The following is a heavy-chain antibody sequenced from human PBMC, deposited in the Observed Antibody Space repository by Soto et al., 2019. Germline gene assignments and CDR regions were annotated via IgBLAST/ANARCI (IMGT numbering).Heavy chain of an antibody. V-gene: IGHV3-23*01. CDR1: GFTFSSYA. Sequence: GGSLRLSCAASGFTFSSYAMSWVRQAPGKGLEWVSAISGSGGSTYYADSVKGRFTNSRDNSKNTLYLQMNSLRAEDTAVYYCAKGIGVNDYVWGSYRSDYWGQGTLVTVSS. CDR2: ISGSGGST. J-gene: IGHJ4*02. D-gene: IGHD3-16*02. CDR3: AKGIGVNDYVWGSYRSDY.